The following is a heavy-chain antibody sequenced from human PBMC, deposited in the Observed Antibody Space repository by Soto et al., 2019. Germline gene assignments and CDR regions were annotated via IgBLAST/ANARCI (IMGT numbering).Heavy chain of an antibody. V-gene: IGHV1-24*01. Sequence: ASVKVSCKVSGYTLTELSMHWVRQAPGKGLEWMGGFDPEDGETIYAQKFQGRVTMTGDTSTDTAYMELSRLRSDDTAVYYCARVLSSGYYYGSGSYLTYNWFDPWGQGTLVTVS. CDR1: GYTLTELS. CDR2: FDPEDGET. D-gene: IGHD3-10*01. CDR3: ARVLSSGYYYGSGSYLTYNWFDP. J-gene: IGHJ5*02.